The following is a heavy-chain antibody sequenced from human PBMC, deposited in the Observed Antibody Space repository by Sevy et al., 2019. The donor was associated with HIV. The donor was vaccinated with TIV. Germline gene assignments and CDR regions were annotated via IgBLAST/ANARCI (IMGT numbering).Heavy chain of an antibody. Sequence: GGSLRLSCTASGFTFGDYCMSWVRQAPGKGLEWVAFLKSDVYGGTVDHAASVRGRFVISRDDSKTIAYLQMNDLKDGDTGVYYCTRWKAAQSIFDYWGQGALVTVSS. J-gene: IGHJ4*02. D-gene: IGHD6-13*01. CDR1: GFTFGDYC. CDR2: LKSDVYGGTV. V-gene: IGHV3-49*04. CDR3: TRWKAAQSIFDY.